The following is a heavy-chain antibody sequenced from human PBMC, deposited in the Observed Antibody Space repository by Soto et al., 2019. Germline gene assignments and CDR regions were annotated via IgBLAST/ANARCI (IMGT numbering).Heavy chain of an antibody. CDR3: ARANFGVAIDY. CDR2: IYYSGST. J-gene: IGHJ4*02. D-gene: IGHD3-3*01. CDR1: GGSISSGGYY. Sequence: SETLSLTCTVSGGSISSGGYYWSWIRQHPGKGLEWIGYIYYSGSTYYNPSLKSRVTISVDTSKNQFSLKLSSVTAADTAVYYCARANFGVAIDYWGQGTLVTVSS. V-gene: IGHV4-31*03.